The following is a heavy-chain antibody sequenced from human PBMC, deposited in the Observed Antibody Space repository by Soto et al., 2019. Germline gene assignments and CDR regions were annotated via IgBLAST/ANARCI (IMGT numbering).Heavy chain of an antibody. CDR1: GFTFSSYA. CDR2: ISGSGGST. J-gene: IGHJ6*02. Sequence: PGGSLRLSCAASGFTFSSYAMSWVRQAPGKGLEWVSAISGSGGSTYYADSVKGRFTISRDNSKNTLYLQMNSLRAEDTAVYYCAKRSGYYYDSSALGMDVWGQGTTVTVSS. V-gene: IGHV3-23*01. D-gene: IGHD3-22*01. CDR3: AKRSGYYYDSSALGMDV.